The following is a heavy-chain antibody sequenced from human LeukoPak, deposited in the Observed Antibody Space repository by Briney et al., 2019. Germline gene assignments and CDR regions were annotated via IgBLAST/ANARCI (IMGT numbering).Heavy chain of an antibody. Sequence: GRSLRLSCAASGFTFSSYGMHWVRQAPGKGLEWVAVIWYDGSNKYYADSVKGRFTISRDNSKNTLYLQMNSLRAEDTAVYYCAKDKDYGYYMDVWGKGTTVTVSS. V-gene: IGHV3-33*06. CDR3: AKDKDYGYYMDV. CDR1: GFTFSSYG. J-gene: IGHJ6*03. CDR2: IWYDGSNK. D-gene: IGHD3-16*01.